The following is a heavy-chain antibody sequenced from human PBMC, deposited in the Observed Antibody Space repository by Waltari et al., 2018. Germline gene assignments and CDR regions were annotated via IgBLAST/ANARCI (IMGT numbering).Heavy chain of an antibody. J-gene: IGHJ4*02. V-gene: IGHV3-49*04. CDR2: IRSKPYGETT. CDR1: GFTFSDYD. D-gene: IGHD6-19*01. Sequence: EGQLVASGGGLVQPGRSLRLSCNGSGFTFSDYDLSWVRQAPGKGLEWVAFIRSKPYGETTEYAASVRGRFTISRDDSENFAYLEMNSLKSEDTALYYCTSGRWLANFDDWGQGALVTVSS. CDR3: TSGRWLANFDD.